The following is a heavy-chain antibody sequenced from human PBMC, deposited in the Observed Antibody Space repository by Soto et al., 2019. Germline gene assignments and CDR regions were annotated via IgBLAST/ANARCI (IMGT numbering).Heavy chain of an antibody. D-gene: IGHD3-16*01. V-gene: IGHV2-5*02. J-gene: IGHJ6*02. CDR3: AHRLVFGELYGLDV. Sequence: QITLKESGPTLVKPTQTLTLTCTFSGFSLRTSGVGVGWIRQPPGKALEWLAFIYWDDVKRYSPSLKTRLAITTDTSKNQVVLRMTNMDPVDTATYYCAHRLVFGELYGLDVWGQGTTVTVSS. CDR1: GFSLRTSGVG. CDR2: IYWDDVK.